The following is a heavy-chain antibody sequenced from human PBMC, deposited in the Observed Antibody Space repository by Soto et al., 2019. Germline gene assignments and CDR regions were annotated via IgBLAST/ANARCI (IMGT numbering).Heavy chain of an antibody. CDR2: MNPNSGNT. CDR1: GYTFTSYD. CDR3: ARGGRYFDWLLENYWYFDL. Sequence: ASVKVSCKASGYTFTSYDINWVRQATGQGLEWKGWMNPNSGNTGYAQKFQGRVTMTKNTSISTAYIELSSLRSGDTAVYYCARGGRYFDWLLENYWYFDLWGRGTLVTVSS. V-gene: IGHV1-8*01. J-gene: IGHJ2*01. D-gene: IGHD3-9*01.